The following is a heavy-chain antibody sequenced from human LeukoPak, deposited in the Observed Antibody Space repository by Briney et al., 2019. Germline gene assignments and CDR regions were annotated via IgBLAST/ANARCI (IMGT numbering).Heavy chain of an antibody. V-gene: IGHV1-8*01. CDR1: GYTFTSYD. D-gene: IGHD3-3*01. J-gene: IGHJ4*02. CDR2: MNPNSGNT. CDR3: AREDGGVVTFDY. Sequence: ASVKVSCKASGYTFTSYDINWVRQATGQGLEWMGWMNPNSGNTGYAQKFQGRVTMTRNTSISTAYMELSSLRSEDTAVYYCAREDGGVVTFDYWAQGTLVTVSS.